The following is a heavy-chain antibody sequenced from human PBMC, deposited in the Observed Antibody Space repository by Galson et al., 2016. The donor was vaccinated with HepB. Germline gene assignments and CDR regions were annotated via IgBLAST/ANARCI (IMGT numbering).Heavy chain of an antibody. J-gene: IGHJ6*02. Sequence: SETLSLTCAVYGGSFSGYYWTWIRQPPGKGLEWIGEINHSGSTNDNPSLKSRVTTSVDTSKNQFSLKLSSVTAADTAVYYCARLPPMVAANRYYYYGMDVWGQGTTVTVSS. CDR1: GGSFSGYY. D-gene: IGHD2-15*01. CDR3: ARLPPMVAANRYYYYGMDV. V-gene: IGHV4-34*01. CDR2: INHSGST.